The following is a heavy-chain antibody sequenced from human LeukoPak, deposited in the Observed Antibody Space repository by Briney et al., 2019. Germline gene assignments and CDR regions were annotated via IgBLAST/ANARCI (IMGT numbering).Heavy chain of an antibody. D-gene: IGHD3-10*01. V-gene: IGHV3-23*01. Sequence: GGSLRLSCAASGFTFSSYVMSWVRQAPGKGLEWVSAISGSGGSTYYADSVKGRFTISRDNSKNTLYLQMNSLRAEDTAVYYCAKDLQMVRGVIKPDYWGQGTLVTVSS. CDR2: ISGSGGST. CDR1: GFTFSSYV. CDR3: AKDLQMVRGVIKPDY. J-gene: IGHJ4*02.